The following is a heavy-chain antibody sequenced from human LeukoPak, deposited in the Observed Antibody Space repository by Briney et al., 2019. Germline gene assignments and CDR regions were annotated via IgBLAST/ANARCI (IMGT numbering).Heavy chain of an antibody. D-gene: IGHD1-1*01. Sequence: ASVKVSCKASGYTFTGFYMHWVRQAPGQGLEWMGGIIPIFGTANYAQKFQGRVTITTDESTSTAYMELSSLRSEDTAVYYCARDRYWNDGTGFDPWGQGTLVTVSS. CDR2: IIPIFGTA. CDR3: ARDRYWNDGTGFDP. V-gene: IGHV1-69*05. J-gene: IGHJ5*02. CDR1: GYTFTGFY.